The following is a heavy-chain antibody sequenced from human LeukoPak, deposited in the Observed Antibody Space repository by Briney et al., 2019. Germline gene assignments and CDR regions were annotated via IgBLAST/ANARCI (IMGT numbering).Heavy chain of an antibody. D-gene: IGHD1-14*01. CDR1: GFTFSNYG. CDR3: VKDNPLDY. J-gene: IGHJ4*02. Sequence: PGGSLRLSCGASGFTFSNYGMLWVRQAPGKGLDWVAFIRYDGNNKLYADSVKGRFTISRDNSKNTLYLHINSLRAEDTAVYYGVKDNPLDYWGQGTLVIVSS. CDR2: IRYDGNNK. V-gene: IGHV3-30*02.